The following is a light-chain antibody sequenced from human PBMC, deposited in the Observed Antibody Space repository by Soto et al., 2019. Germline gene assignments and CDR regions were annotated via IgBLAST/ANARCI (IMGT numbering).Light chain of an antibody. CDR3: AAWDDSLNGLWV. CDR2: SNN. Sequence: QAVVTQPPSASGTPGQRVTISCSGSSSNIGSNTVHWYQQLPGTAPKLLIYSNNQRPSGVPDRFSGSKSGTSASLAISGLQSEDEADYYCAAWDDSLNGLWVFGGGTKLTVL. CDR1: SSNIGSNT. J-gene: IGLJ3*02. V-gene: IGLV1-44*01.